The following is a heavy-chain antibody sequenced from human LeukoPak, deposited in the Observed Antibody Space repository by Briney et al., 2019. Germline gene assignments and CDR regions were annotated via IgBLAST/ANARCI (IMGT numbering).Heavy chain of an antibody. CDR1: GFTFTNYG. Sequence: GGSLRLSCAASGFTFTNYGVHWVSQAPGKGVEWVAFVTYDGTNKYYGDSVKGRFTISRDNSKNTLYLQVNSLRPEDTAVYYCAKYLSGKRSVPYYLDYSGQGTLVTVSS. CDR3: AKYLSGKRSVPYYLDY. J-gene: IGHJ4*02. V-gene: IGHV3-30*02. D-gene: IGHD4-17*01. CDR2: VTYDGTNK.